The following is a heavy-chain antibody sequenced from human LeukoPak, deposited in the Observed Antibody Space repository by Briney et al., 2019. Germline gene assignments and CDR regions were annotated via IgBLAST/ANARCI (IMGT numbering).Heavy chain of an antibody. CDR1: GFTFRFYA. V-gene: IGHV3-23*01. CDR2: ISGDASVS. D-gene: IGHD6-13*01. Sequence: PGGSLRLSCAGSGFTFRFYAMTWVRQAPGKGLEWVSGISGDASVSKDADSVKGRFNISRDNSKNTLYLRLNSLRVEGTAIYYCAKAYSSSLYGDAFHIWGQGTMVTVSP. CDR3: AKAYSSSLYGDAFHI. J-gene: IGHJ3*02.